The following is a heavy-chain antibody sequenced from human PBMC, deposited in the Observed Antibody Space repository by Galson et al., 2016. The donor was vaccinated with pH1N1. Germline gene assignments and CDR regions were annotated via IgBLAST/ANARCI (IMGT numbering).Heavy chain of an antibody. CDR2: INPNSGGT. J-gene: IGHJ6*02. D-gene: IGHD2-2*01. Sequence: SVKVSCKASGYTFTGYYMHWVRQAPGQGLEWMGWINPNSGGTKYAQKCQGRVTMTRDTPISTAYMELSRLRSDDTAVYYCARRGRSTSHYYYGMDVWGQGTTVTVSS. CDR1: GYTFTGYY. V-gene: IGHV1-2*02. CDR3: ARRGRSTSHYYYGMDV.